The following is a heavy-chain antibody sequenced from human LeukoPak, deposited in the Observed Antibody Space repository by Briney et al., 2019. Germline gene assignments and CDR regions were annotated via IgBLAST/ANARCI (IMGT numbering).Heavy chain of an antibody. D-gene: IGHD2-15*01. CDR1: GGSFSGYY. CDR2: ISHSGST. Sequence: SETLSLTCAVYGGSFSGYYWSWIRQPPGKGLEWIGEISHSGSTNYNPSLKSRVTISVDTSKNQFSLKLSSVTAADTAVYYCARRDCSGGSCHFDYWGQGTLVTVSS. V-gene: IGHV4-34*01. J-gene: IGHJ4*02. CDR3: ARRDCSGGSCHFDY.